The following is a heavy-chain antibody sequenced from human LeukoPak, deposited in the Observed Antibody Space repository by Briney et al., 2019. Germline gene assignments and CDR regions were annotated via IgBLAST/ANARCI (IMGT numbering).Heavy chain of an antibody. CDR3: ARDRGDPLLWFGELFPDY. J-gene: IGHJ4*02. Sequence: GGSLRLSCAASGFTFSDYYMSWVRQAPGKGLEWVSYISSSSSYTNYADSVKGRFTISRDNANNSLYLQMNSLRAEDTAVYYCARDRGDPLLWFGELFPDYWGQGTLVTVSS. D-gene: IGHD3-10*01. CDR1: GFTFSDYY. V-gene: IGHV3-11*06. CDR2: ISSSSSYT.